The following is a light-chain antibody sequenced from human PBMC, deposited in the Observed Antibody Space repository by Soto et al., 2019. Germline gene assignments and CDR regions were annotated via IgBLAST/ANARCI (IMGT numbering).Light chain of an antibody. V-gene: IGLV2-11*01. CDR2: DVN. Sequence: QSVLTQPRSVSGSPGQSVTISCTGSSSDIGSNKFVSWYQQHPGKAPRLLIYDVNKWPSGVPDRFSGSKSGNTASLTISGLQADDEDDYYCCAYEANFYVLGDGTKVT. CDR3: CAYEANFYV. J-gene: IGLJ1*01. CDR1: SSDIGSNKF.